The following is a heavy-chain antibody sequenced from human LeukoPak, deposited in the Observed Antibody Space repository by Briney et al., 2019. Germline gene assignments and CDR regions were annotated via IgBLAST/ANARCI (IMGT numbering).Heavy chain of an antibody. D-gene: IGHD3-3*01. CDR2: IKGDETEK. Sequence: GGSLRLSCAVSGFTFSDYWMHWVRRAPGKGLGWVANIKGDETEKYYVDSVKGRFTISRDNAKNSVFLQMNSLRVEDTAIYYCARALSAWGQGTLVTVSS. CDR1: GFTFSDYW. V-gene: IGHV3-7*03. J-gene: IGHJ4*02. CDR3: ARALSA.